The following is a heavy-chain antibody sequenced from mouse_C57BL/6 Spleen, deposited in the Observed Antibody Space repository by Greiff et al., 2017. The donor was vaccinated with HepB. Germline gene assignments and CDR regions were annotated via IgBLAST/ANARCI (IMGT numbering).Heavy chain of an antibody. D-gene: IGHD1-1*01. CDR3: ARNYGSSYGFAY. V-gene: IGHV1-7*01. J-gene: IGHJ3*01. CDR1: GYTFTSYC. Sequence: VQLQQSGAELTKPGASVKLSCKASGYTFTSYCMHWVKQRPGQGLEWIGYINPSSGYTKYNQKFKDKATLTADKSSSTADMQLSSLTYEYSAVYYCARNYGSSYGFAYWGQGTLVTVSA. CDR2: INPSSGYT.